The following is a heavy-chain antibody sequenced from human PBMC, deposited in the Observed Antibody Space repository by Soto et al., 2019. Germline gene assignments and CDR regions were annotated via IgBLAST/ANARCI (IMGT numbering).Heavy chain of an antibody. V-gene: IGHV1-2*02. CDR2: INPNSGGT. CDR1: GYTFTGYY. D-gene: IGHD3-9*01. J-gene: IGHJ4*02. CDR3: ARLYDILTGYHEGVDY. Sequence: ASVKVSCKASGYTFTGYYMHWVRQAPGQGLEWMGWINPNSGGTNYAQKFQGRVTITRDTSASTAYMELSSLRSEDTAVYYCARLYDILTGYHEGVDYWGQGTLVTVSS.